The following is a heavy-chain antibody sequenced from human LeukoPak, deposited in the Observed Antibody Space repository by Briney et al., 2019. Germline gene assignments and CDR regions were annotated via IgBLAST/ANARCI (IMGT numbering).Heavy chain of an antibody. V-gene: IGHV4-34*01. CDR1: GFTVSSNF. CDR2: INHSGST. Sequence: GSLRLSCVASGFTVSSNFMSWIRQPPGKGLEWIGEINHSGSTNYNPSLKSRVTISVDTSKNQFSLKLSSVTAADTAVYYCARGWIQLWLPAFDIWGQGTMVTVSS. D-gene: IGHD5-18*01. CDR3: ARGWIQLWLPAFDI. J-gene: IGHJ3*02.